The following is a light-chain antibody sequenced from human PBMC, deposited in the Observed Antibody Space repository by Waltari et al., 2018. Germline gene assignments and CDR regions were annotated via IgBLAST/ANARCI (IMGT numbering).Light chain of an antibody. J-gene: IGKJ1*01. CDR3: MQSLRALWT. CDR2: LGS. Sequence: IVVTQSPLSLPVTPGEPASISCRSSQSLLHSNGYNSLDWYLQKPGQSPQLLIYLGSNRASGVPDRFSGSGSGTDFTLKISRVEAEDVGVYYCMQSLRALWTFGQGTKVEIK. V-gene: IGKV2-28*01. CDR1: QSLLHSNGYNS.